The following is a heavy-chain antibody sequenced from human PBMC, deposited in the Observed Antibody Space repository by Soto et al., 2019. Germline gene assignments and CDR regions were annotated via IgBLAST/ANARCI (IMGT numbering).Heavy chain of an antibody. CDR2: INEDGSEK. CDR1: GFTFSNYW. CDR3: ARDLFDY. Sequence: VQLVESGGGLVQPGGSLRLSCAASGFTFSNYWMNWVRQAPGKGLEWVANINEDGSEKYYVDSAKGRFTISRDNAKNSLYLQMSSLRAEDTAVYYCARDLFDYWGQGTLVTVSS. J-gene: IGHJ4*02. V-gene: IGHV3-7*01.